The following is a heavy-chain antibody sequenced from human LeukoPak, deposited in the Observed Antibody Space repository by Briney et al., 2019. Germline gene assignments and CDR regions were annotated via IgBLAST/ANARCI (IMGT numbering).Heavy chain of an antibody. V-gene: IGHV3-30-3*01. Sequence: GRSLRLSCAASGFTFSSYAMHWVRQAPGKGLEWVAVISYVGSNKYYADSVKGRFTISRDNSKNTLYLQMNSLRAEDTAVYYCARAKYDFWSGYYTGIGSYWGQGTLVTVSS. CDR2: ISYVGSNK. CDR1: GFTFSSYA. CDR3: ARAKYDFWSGYYTGIGSY. D-gene: IGHD3-3*01. J-gene: IGHJ4*02.